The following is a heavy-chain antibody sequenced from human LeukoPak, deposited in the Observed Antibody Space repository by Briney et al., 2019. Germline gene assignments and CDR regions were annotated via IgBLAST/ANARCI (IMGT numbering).Heavy chain of an antibody. CDR1: GGSFSGYY. D-gene: IGHD3-16*01. CDR2: ISHSGST. V-gene: IGHV4-34*01. CDR3: SGSAMVMLKGGYYYYMEV. Sequence: PSETLSLTCAVFGGSFSGYYWIWIRQPPGKGLEWIWEISHSGSTNYNPYLKSRVSISLSTSKNKFSLKLSSLTAADAAAFYCSGSAMVMLKGGYYYYMEVWGKGTTVTVSS. J-gene: IGHJ6*03.